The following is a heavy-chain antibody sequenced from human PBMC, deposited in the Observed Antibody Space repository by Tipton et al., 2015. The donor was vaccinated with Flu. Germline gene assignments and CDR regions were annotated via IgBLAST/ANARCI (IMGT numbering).Heavy chain of an antibody. CDR3: ARGSYGDLIDY. J-gene: IGHJ4*02. CDR2: IKPSVVTT. CDR1: GYSFTSNY. V-gene: IGHV1-46*01. Sequence: QVQLVQSGAEVKKPGASVKISCKASGYSFTSNYIHWVRQAPGQGLEWMGMIKPSVVTTIYTQNFQGRLTLTRDTSTSTVYMELSSLTSDDTAVYYCARGSYGDLIDYWGQGSLVTVSS. D-gene: IGHD5-18*01.